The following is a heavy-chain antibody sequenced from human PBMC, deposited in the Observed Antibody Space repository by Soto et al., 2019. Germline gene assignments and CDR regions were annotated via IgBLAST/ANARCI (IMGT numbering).Heavy chain of an antibody. CDR2: ISAYNGNT. J-gene: IGHJ5*02. CDR1: GYTFTSYG. D-gene: IGHD2-15*01. CDR3: ARDMRDIVVVVAATGEGWFDP. V-gene: IGHV1-18*01. Sequence: ASVKVSCKASGYTFTSYGISWVRQAPGQGLEWMGWISAYNGNTNYAQKLQGRVTMTTDTSTSTAYMELRSLRSDDTAVYYCARDMRDIVVVVAATGEGWFDPWGQGTLVTVSS.